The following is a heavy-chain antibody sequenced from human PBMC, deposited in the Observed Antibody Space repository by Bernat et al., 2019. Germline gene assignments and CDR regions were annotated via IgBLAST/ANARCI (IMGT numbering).Heavy chain of an antibody. CDR3: AKDPSQVAAAGDYYYYYGMDV. CDR1: GFTFSSYG. V-gene: IGHV3-30*18. CDR2: ISYDGSNK. D-gene: IGHD6-19*01. J-gene: IGHJ6*02. Sequence: QVQLVESGGGVVQPGRSLRLSCAASGFTFSSYGMHWVRQAPGKGLEWVAVISYDGSNKYYAPSVKCPFTSSRDNSKTTLYLQMNSLRAEDTAVYYCAKDPSQVAAAGDYYYYYGMDVWGQGTTVTVSS.